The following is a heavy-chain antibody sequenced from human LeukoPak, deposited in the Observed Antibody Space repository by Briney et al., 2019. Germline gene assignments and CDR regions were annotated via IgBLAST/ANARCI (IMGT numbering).Heavy chain of an antibody. CDR1: GFTVSSNY. CDR2: IYSGGST. J-gene: IGHJ4*02. Sequence: GGSLRLSCAASGFTVSSNYMSWVRQAPGKGLEWVSVIYSGGSTYYADSVKGRFTISRDNAKNSLYLHMNSLRAEGTAVYYCARGDEYTTSPWGQGTLVTVSS. CDR3: ARGDEYTTSP. V-gene: IGHV3-66*01. D-gene: IGHD2-2*02.